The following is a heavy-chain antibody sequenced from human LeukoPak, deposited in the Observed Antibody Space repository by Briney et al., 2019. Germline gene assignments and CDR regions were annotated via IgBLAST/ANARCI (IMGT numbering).Heavy chain of an antibody. Sequence: PSETLSLTCTVSGVSITGDDQFWSWIRQPPGKGLEWIGYIDYSGTTHYNPSLKGRVNMSRDTSKNQFSLNLNSVTAADTAFYYCGGGLGYCSSTRCPPDSWGQGTLVTVSS. V-gene: IGHV4-30-4*01. D-gene: IGHD2-2*01. CDR2: IDYSGTT. J-gene: IGHJ5*01. CDR1: GVSITGDDQF. CDR3: GGGLGYCSSTRCPPDS.